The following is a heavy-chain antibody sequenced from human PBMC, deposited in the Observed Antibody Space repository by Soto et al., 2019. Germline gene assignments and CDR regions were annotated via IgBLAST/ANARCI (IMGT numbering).Heavy chain of an antibody. V-gene: IGHV4-34*01. J-gene: IGHJ4*02. Sequence: QVQLQQWGAGLLKPSETLSLTCAVYGGSFSGYYWTWIRQPPGTGLEWLGEINHSGCTNYIPSLKSRVTISVDTSKNQFSLKLTSVIAADTAMYYCARDKITVLFYYWGQGTLVTVSS. CDR1: GGSFSGYY. D-gene: IGHD3-10*01. CDR2: INHSGCT. CDR3: ARDKITVLFYY.